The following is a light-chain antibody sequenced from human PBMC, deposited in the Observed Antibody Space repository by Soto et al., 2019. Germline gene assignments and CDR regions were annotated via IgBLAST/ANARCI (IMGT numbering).Light chain of an antibody. Sequence: QSVLTQPRSVSGSPGQSVTISCTGTSSDIGGYNYVSWYQQHPGKAPKLMIYTVTKRPSGVPDRFSGSKSDNTASPTISGLQADDEADYYCCSYAGSSSYVFGTGTKSPS. CDR3: CSYAGSSSYV. V-gene: IGLV2-11*01. CDR1: SSDIGGYNY. J-gene: IGLJ1*01. CDR2: TVT.